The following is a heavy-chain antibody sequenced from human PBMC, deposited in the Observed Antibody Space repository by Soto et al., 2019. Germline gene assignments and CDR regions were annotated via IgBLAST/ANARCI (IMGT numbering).Heavy chain of an antibody. CDR2: IYPGDSDT. D-gene: IGHD2-15*01. CDR1: GYSFTRYW. J-gene: IGHJ4*02. V-gene: IGHV5-51*01. CDR3: ARLPSLVVVAATYFDY. Sequence: GESLNISCKGSGYSFTRYWIGWVRQMPGKGLEWMGIIYPGDSDTRYSPSFQGQVTISADKSISTAYLQWSSLKASDTAMYYCARLPSLVVVAATYFDYWGQGTLVTVSS.